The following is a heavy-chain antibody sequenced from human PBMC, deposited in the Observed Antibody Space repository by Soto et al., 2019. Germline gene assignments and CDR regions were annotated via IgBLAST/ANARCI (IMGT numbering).Heavy chain of an antibody. CDR2: IIPIFGTA. J-gene: IGHJ4*02. V-gene: IGHV1-69*13. Sequence: SVKVSCKASGGTFSSYAISWVRQAPGQGLEWMGGIIPIFGTANYAQKFQGRVTITADESTSTAYMELSSLRSEDTAVYYCARGRGPMTWDYFDYWGQGTLVTVSS. CDR3: ARGRGPMTWDYFDY. CDR1: GGTFSSYA. D-gene: IGHD2-21*02.